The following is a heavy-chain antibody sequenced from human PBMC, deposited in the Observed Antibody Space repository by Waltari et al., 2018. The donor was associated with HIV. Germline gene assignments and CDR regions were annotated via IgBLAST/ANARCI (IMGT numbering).Heavy chain of an antibody. J-gene: IGHJ3*01. V-gene: IGHV3-23*01. CDR1: GFLFTAFA. Sequence: QLLESGGGLVEPGGSLRVSCAASGFLFTAFARDWVRQAPGKGLEWVSAIRGGGETFYADSVKGRFTISRDNSKNTLYLQMNSLRADDAAVYYCVKDSGRAADVFDLWGQGTMVTVSS. CDR3: VKDSGRAADVFDL. D-gene: IGHD3-10*01. CDR2: IRGGGET.